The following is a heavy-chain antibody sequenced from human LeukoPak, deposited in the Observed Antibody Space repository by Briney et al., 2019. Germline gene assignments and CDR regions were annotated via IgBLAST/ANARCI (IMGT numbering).Heavy chain of an antibody. D-gene: IGHD5-18*01. CDR3: ATTLGYSYGFDY. V-gene: IGHV1-24*01. CDR1: GYTLTELS. CDR2: FDPEDGET. Sequence: ASVKVSCKFSGYTLTELSMHWVRQAPGKGLEWMGGFDPEDGETIYAQKFQGRVTMTEDTSTDTAYMELSSLRSEDTAVYYCATTLGYSYGFDYWGQGTLVTVSS. J-gene: IGHJ4*02.